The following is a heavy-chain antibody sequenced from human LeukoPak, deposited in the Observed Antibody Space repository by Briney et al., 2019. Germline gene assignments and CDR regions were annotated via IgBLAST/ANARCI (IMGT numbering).Heavy chain of an antibody. CDR1: GYSFTSYW. CDR2: IYPGDSDT. CDR3: ARSYSSSPYTIRAALDI. D-gene: IGHD6-6*01. Sequence: GESLKISCKGSGYSFTSYWIGWVRQMPGKGLEWMGMIYPGDSDTRYSPSFQGQVTISADKSISTAYLQWSSLKASDTAMYYCARSYSSSPYTIRAALDIWGQGTMVTVSS. J-gene: IGHJ3*02. V-gene: IGHV5-51*01.